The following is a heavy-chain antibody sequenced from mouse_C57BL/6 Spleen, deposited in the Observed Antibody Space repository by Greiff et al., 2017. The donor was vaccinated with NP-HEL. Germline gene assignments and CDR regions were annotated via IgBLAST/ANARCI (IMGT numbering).Heavy chain of an antibody. CDR2: IWSDGST. J-gene: IGHJ4*01. Sequence: VQLQQSGPGLVAPSQSLSITCTVSGFSLTSYGVHWVRQPPGKGLEWLVVIWSDGSTTYNSALKSRLSISKDNSKSQVFLKMNSLQTDDTAMYYCARHNYGSSKAMDYWGQGTSVTVSS. CDR3: ARHNYGSSKAMDY. CDR1: GFSLTSYG. D-gene: IGHD1-1*01. V-gene: IGHV2-6-1*01.